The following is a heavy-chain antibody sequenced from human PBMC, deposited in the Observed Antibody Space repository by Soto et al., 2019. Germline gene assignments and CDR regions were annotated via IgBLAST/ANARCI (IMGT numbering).Heavy chain of an antibody. CDR2: IIPIFRTP. D-gene: IGHD5-12*01. V-gene: IGHV1-69*12. Sequence: QVQLVQSGAEVKKPGSSVKVSCKASGGTFNTFAISWVRQAPGQGFEWLGGIIPIFRTPDYAQKFQGRVTISADESASTAYMELSSLRSEDTAVYYCAGDKERQRLGGNYYYAMDIWGQGTTVTVSS. CDR3: AGDKERQRLGGNYYYAMDI. J-gene: IGHJ6*02. CDR1: GGTFNTFA.